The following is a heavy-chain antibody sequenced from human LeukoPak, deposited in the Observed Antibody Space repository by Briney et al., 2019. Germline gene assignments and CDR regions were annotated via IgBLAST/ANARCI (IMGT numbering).Heavy chain of an antibody. CDR2: INPSGGST. D-gene: IGHD6-25*01. Sequence: ASVKVSCKASGYTFTSYYMHWVRQAPGQGLEWMGIINPSGGSTSYAQKFQGRVTMTRDTSTSTVYMELSSLRSEDTAVYYCVTSNNDIAAPDYWGQGTPVTVSS. CDR3: VTSNNDIAAPDY. J-gene: IGHJ4*02. V-gene: IGHV1-46*01. CDR1: GYTFTSYY.